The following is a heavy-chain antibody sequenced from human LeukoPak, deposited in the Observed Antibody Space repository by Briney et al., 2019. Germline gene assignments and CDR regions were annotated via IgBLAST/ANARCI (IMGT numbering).Heavy chain of an antibody. J-gene: IGHJ6*04. CDR3: ASPQILTGYPHHYGMDV. Sequence: SVKVSCKASGGTFSSYAISWVRQAPGQGLEWMGGIIPIFGTANYAQKFQGRVTITADKSTSTAYMELSSLRSEDTAVYYFASPQILTGYPHHYGMDVWGKGTTVTVSS. CDR1: GGTFSSYA. V-gene: IGHV1-69*06. D-gene: IGHD3-9*01. CDR2: IIPIFGTA.